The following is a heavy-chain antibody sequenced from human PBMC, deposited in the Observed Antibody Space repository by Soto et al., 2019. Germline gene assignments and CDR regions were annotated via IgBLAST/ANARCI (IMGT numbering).Heavy chain of an antibody. J-gene: IGHJ6*01. V-gene: IGHV1-8*01. CDR1: GYTFTSYD. CDR2: MNPNSGNT. D-gene: IGHD3-3*01. Sequence: ASLKVSCKASGYTFTSYDINWVRQATGQGLEWMGWMNPNSGNTGYAQKFQGRVTMTRNTSISTAYMELSSLRSEDTAVYYCAKSLTYYDFWCCYYPPGGMDVWGQGTTVIGSS. CDR3: AKSLTYYDFWCCYYPPGGMDV.